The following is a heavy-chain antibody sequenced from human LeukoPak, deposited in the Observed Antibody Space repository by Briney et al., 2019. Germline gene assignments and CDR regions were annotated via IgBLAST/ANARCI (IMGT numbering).Heavy chain of an antibody. CDR2: INHSGSN. Sequence: SETLSLTCAVYGVSFSSYYLSWVRQPPGKGLEWIGEINHSGSNNYNPYLKSRGTISVETSKNKFSLKLRSVTGADTPVYYCARDGYGADDGPWGQGTLVTVSS. V-gene: IGHV4-34*01. D-gene: IGHD4/OR15-4a*01. CDR3: ARDGYGADDGP. J-gene: IGHJ4*02. CDR1: GVSFSSYY.